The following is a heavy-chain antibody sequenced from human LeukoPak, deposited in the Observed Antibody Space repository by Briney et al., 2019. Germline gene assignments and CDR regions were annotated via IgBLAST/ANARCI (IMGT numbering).Heavy chain of an antibody. CDR3: ARDRPRYCGRTSCPVDY. D-gene: IGHD2-2*01. V-gene: IGHV3-21*01. CDR2: ISTSNSYI. Sequence: GGSLRLSCAASGFSFSSYNMNWVRLAPGKGLEWVSSISTSNSYIYYADSVKGRFTISRDNAQSSLYLQMNSLTAEDTAVYYCARDRPRYCGRTSCPVDYLGQGILVTVSS. CDR1: GFSFSSYN. J-gene: IGHJ4*02.